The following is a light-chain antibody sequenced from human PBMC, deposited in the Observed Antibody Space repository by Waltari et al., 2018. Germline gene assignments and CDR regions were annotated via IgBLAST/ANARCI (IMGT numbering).Light chain of an antibody. J-gene: IGLJ2*01. CDR2: HVH. Sequence: QSALTQPRSVSGSPGQSVTIACTGTSRNVGAYDFVFWYHQNTCKAPKLRIYHVHMRNAGVPDDFSGSKSGNPASLTISGLQGEEEPDYYCCSYEGSYRMVFGGGTRLTVL. V-gene: IGLV2-11*01. CDR3: CSYEGSYRMV. CDR1: SRNVGAYDF.